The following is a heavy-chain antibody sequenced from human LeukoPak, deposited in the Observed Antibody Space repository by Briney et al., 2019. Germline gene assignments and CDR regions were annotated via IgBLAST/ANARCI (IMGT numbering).Heavy chain of an antibody. J-gene: IGHJ6*02. V-gene: IGHV3-30-3*01. Sequence: PGRSLRLSCAASGFTFSSYAMHWVRQAPGKGLEWVAVISYDGSNKYYADSVKGRFTISRDNSKNTLYLQMNSLRAGDTAVYYCARADYGDYIYYYYYGMDVWGQGTTVTVSS. CDR3: ARADYGDYIYYYYYGMDV. D-gene: IGHD4-17*01. CDR2: ISYDGSNK. CDR1: GFTFSSYA.